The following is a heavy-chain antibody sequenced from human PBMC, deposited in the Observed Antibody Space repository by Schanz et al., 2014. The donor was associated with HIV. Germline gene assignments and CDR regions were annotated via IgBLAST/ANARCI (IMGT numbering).Heavy chain of an antibody. CDR2: ITPDGSVT. Sequence: EVQQVLESGGGLVQPGGSLRLSCVTSGFTFGTKWMYWVRQGPGKGLAWVSYITPDGSVTYADSVKGRFTTSRDSSKNTLYLQMNSLRVEDTATYYCRVFMYSFDVWGQGTMVTVSS. CDR1: GFTFGTKW. D-gene: IGHD2-8*01. J-gene: IGHJ3*01. CDR3: RVFMYSFDV. V-gene: IGHV3-74*02.